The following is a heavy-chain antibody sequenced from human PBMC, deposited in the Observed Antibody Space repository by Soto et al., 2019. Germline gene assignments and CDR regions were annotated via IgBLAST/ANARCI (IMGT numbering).Heavy chain of an antibody. CDR1: GGTFSSYT. J-gene: IGHJ3*02. CDR2: IIPILGIA. D-gene: IGHD4-17*01. V-gene: IGHV1-69*08. Sequence: QVQLVQSGAEVKKPGSSVKVSCKASGGTFSSYTISWVRQAPGQGLEWMGRIIPILGIANYAQKFQGRVTITADKSTSTAYRELSSLRSEDTAVYYCARDGHAYGDEVIHDAFDIWGQGTMVTVSS. CDR3: ARDGHAYGDEVIHDAFDI.